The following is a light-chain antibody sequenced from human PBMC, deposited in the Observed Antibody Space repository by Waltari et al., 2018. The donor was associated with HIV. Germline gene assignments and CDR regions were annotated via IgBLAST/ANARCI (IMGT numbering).Light chain of an antibody. CDR3: LLSYSGSRPVI. CDR1: SGPVTSGHY. J-gene: IGLJ2*01. Sequence: QAVVTQEPSLTVSPGGTVTLTCSSSSGPVTSGHYPYWFQQKPGQAPRTLIYDTSSRQSWTPTRFSGSLLGGKAALTVSGALPEDEAEYYCLLSYSGSRPVIFGGGTKLTVL. V-gene: IGLV7-46*01. CDR2: DTS.